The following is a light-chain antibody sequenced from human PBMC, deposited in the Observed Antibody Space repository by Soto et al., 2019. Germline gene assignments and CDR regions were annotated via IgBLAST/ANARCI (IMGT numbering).Light chain of an antibody. J-gene: IGKJ1*01. V-gene: IGKV3-15*01. CDR1: QSVSSH. CDR3: QHYFSWPRT. CDR2: GAS. Sequence: EVVMTQSPATLSVSPGEGATLSCRASQSVSSHLAWYQQRPGQAPRILIYGASTRAAGIPDRFSGSGSGTEFTLTISSLQSEDFALYYCQHYFSWPRTFGQGTKVEIK.